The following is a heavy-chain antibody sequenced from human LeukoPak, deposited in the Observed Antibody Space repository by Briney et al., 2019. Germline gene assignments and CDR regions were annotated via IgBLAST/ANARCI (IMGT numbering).Heavy chain of an antibody. D-gene: IGHD1-7*01. CDR3: ARDSREGTTWDDNLDI. CDR1: GDSISTYY. Sequence: SETLSLTCTVSGDSISTYYWSWIRQPPGKGLEWIGNISYSGTTNYNPSLKSRVTISVDMSKNQFSLKMTSVTAADTAVYYCARDSREGTTWDDNLDIWGQGTMVTVS. V-gene: IGHV4-59*01. J-gene: IGHJ3*02. CDR2: ISYSGTT.